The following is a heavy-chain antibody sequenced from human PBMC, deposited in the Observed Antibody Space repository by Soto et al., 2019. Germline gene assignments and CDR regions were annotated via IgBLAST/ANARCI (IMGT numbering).Heavy chain of an antibody. Sequence: GGSLRLSCAASGFTFSSYSMNWVRQAPGKGLEWVSYISSSSSTIYYADSVKGRFTISRDNAKNSLYLQMNSLRDEDTAVYYCARAEYSSSSYGMDVWGQGTTVTVSS. CDR1: GFTFSSYS. V-gene: IGHV3-48*02. CDR2: ISSSSSTI. J-gene: IGHJ6*02. CDR3: ARAEYSSSSYGMDV. D-gene: IGHD6-6*01.